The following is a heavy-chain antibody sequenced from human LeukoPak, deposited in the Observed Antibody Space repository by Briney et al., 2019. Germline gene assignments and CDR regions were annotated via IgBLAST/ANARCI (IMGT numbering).Heavy chain of an antibody. J-gene: IGHJ4*02. V-gene: IGHV1-69*13. CDR2: IIPIFGTA. CDR1: GGTFSSYA. Sequence: GASVKVSCTASGGTFSSYAISWVRQAPGQGLEWMGGIIPIFGTANYAQKFQGRVTITADESTSTAYMELSSLRSEDTAVYYCARTAYYDFWSGCPQRYYYFDYWGQGTLVTVSS. D-gene: IGHD3-3*01. CDR3: ARTAYYDFWSGCPQRYYYFDY.